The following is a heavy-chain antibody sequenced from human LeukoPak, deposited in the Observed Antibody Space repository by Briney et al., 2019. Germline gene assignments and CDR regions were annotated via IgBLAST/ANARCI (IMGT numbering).Heavy chain of an antibody. Sequence: PGESLRLSCAASGFTFGAYYVSWVRQAPGKGLEWVANIRGDGRETFYADSLRGRFSIFRDNARNSVSLQMNSLSAEDTGVYYCARESAVGYGSFDYWGQGTLVTVSS. J-gene: IGHJ4*02. CDR1: GFTFGAYY. CDR3: ARESAVGYGSFDY. CDR2: IRGDGRET. D-gene: IGHD6-19*01. V-gene: IGHV3-7*03.